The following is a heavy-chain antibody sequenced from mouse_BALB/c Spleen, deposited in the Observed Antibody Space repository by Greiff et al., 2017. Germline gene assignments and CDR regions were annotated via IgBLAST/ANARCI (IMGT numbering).Heavy chain of an antibody. CDR3: ARRLNYYGSSSYAMDY. D-gene: IGHD1-1*01. J-gene: IGHJ4*01. V-gene: IGHV14-1*02. CDR1: GFNIKDYY. Sequence: VQLKQSGAELVRPGALVKLSCKASGFNIKDYYMHWVKQRPEQGLEWIGWIDPENGNTIYDPKFQGKASITADTSSNTAYLKLSSLTSEDTAVYYCARRLNYYGSSSYAMDYWGQGTSVTVSS. CDR2: IDPENGNT.